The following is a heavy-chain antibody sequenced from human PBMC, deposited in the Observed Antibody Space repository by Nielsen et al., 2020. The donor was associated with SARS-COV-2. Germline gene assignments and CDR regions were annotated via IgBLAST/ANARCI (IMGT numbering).Heavy chain of an antibody. J-gene: IGHJ6*04. D-gene: IGHD1-7*01. CDR3: ARDNWNYDALDV. V-gene: IGHV3-33*01. CDR2: IWYDGSNE. Sequence: GESLKISCAASGFTFSSYGMHWVRQAPGKGLEWVAVIWYDGSNEYYADSVKGRFTISRDNSKNTLYLQMNSLRAEDTAVYYCARDNWNYDALDVWGKGTTVTVSS. CDR1: GFTFSSYG.